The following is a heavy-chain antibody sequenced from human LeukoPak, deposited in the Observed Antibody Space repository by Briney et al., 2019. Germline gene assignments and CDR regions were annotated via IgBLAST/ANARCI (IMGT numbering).Heavy chain of an antibody. CDR3: ARTTGYSGYDWTGFFDY. D-gene: IGHD5-12*01. J-gene: IGHJ4*02. V-gene: IGHV1-46*01. CDR2: INPSGGST. Sequence: GASVKVSCKASGYTFTSYYMHWVRQAPGQGLEWMGIINPSGGSTSYAQKFQGRVTMTRDTSTSTVYMELSSLRSEDTAVYYCARTTGYSGYDWTGFFDYWGQGTPVTVSS. CDR1: GYTFTSYY.